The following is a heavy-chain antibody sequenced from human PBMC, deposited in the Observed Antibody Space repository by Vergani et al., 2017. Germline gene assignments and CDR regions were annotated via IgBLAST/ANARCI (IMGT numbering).Heavy chain of an antibody. CDR2: ISSSGSTI. V-gene: IGHV3-48*03. Sequence: EVQLVESGGGLVQPGGSLRLSCAASGFTFSSYEMNWVRQAPGKGLEWVSYISSSGSTIYYADSVKGRFTISRDNAKNSLYLRMNSLRAEDTAVYYCARVHYYDSSGYPDFDYWGQGTLVTVSS. CDR1: GFTFSSYE. D-gene: IGHD3-22*01. J-gene: IGHJ4*02. CDR3: ARVHYYDSSGYPDFDY.